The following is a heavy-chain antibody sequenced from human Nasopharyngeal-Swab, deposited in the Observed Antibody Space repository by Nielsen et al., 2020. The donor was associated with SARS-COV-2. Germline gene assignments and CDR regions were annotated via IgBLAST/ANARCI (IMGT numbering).Heavy chain of an antibody. V-gene: IGHV4-39*01. Sequence: SETLSLTCTVSGGSISSSSYYWGWIRQPPGKGLEWIGSIYYSGSTYYNPSLKSRVTISVDTSKNQFSLKLSSVTAADTAVYYCARPYYDSSGYDAWFDPWGQGTTVTVSS. D-gene: IGHD3-22*01. CDR1: GGSISSSSYY. J-gene: IGHJ5*01. CDR2: IYYSGST. CDR3: ARPYYDSSGYDAWFDP.